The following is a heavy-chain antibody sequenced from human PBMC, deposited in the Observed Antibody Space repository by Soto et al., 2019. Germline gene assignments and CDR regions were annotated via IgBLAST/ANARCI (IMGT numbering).Heavy chain of an antibody. CDR1: GGTFSSYA. CDR3: ARRRYYGSGSYSSYYYYGMDV. D-gene: IGHD3-10*01. V-gene: IGHV1-69*13. CDR2: IIPIHGTA. J-gene: IGHJ6*02. Sequence: SVKVSCKASGGTFSSYAISWVRQAPGQGLEWMGGIIPIHGTANYAQKFQGRVTITADESTSTAYMELSSLRSEDTAVYYCARRRYYGSGSYSSYYYYGMDVWGQGTTVTVSS.